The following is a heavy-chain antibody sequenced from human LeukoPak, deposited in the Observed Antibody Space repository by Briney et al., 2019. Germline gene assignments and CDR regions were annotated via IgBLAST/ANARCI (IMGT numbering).Heavy chain of an antibody. Sequence: SETLSLTCAVYGGSFSGYSWNWIRQPPVKGLEWIGEINHSGGTNYNPSLKSRVTISVDTSKKQFSLKLSSVTAADTAVYYCATGVDYYGVWGQGTLVTVSS. CDR3: ATGVDYYGV. V-gene: IGHV4-34*01. D-gene: IGHD3-10*01. CDR2: INHSGGT. CDR1: GGSFSGYS. J-gene: IGHJ4*02.